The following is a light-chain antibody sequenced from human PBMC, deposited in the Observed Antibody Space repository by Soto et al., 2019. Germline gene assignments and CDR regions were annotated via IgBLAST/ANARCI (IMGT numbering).Light chain of an antibody. Sequence: EIVMTQSPATLSVSPGERATLSCRASQSVSSNLSWYQQKPGQAPRLLIYGASTSATGIPARFSGSGSGTEFTLTISSLQSEDFAVYYCQQYNSWPLYTFGQGTKLEIK. CDR2: GAS. J-gene: IGKJ2*01. CDR1: QSVSSN. V-gene: IGKV3-15*01. CDR3: QQYNSWPLYT.